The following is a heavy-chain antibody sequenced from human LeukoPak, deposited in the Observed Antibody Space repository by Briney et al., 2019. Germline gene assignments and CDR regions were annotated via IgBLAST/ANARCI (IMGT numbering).Heavy chain of an antibody. CDR1: GGTFSSYA. D-gene: IGHD1-26*01. CDR2: IIPIFGTA. CDR3: ARGAGSYRGAFDI. J-gene: IGHJ3*02. V-gene: IGHV1-69*05. Sequence: SVKVSCKASGGTFSSYAISWVRQAPGQGLEWMEGIIPIFGTANYAQKFQGRVTITTDESTSTAYMELSSLRSEDTAVYYCARGAGSYRGAFDIWGQGTMVTVSS.